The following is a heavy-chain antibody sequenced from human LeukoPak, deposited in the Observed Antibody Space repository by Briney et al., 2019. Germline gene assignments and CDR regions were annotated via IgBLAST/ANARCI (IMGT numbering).Heavy chain of an antibody. CDR1: GFTFNNAW. D-gene: IGHD4-23*01. Sequence: GGSLRLSCAASGFTFNNAWMSWVRQAPGKGLEWVGRIKTKIDGGTTDYAAPVKGRFTISRDDSKNTLYLQMNSLKTEDTAVYYCTTERSLYGGNSDWFDPWGQGTLVTVSS. CDR2: IKTKIDGGTT. J-gene: IGHJ5*02. CDR3: TTERSLYGGNSDWFDP. V-gene: IGHV3-15*01.